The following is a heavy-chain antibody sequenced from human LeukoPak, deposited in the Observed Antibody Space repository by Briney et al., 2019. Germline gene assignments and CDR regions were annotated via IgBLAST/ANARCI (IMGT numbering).Heavy chain of an antibody. D-gene: IGHD5-24*01. CDR2: ISSSSSTI. CDR1: GFTVSTYN. V-gene: IGHV3-48*01. Sequence: GGSLRLSCAASGFTVSTYNMNWVRQAPGKGLEWVSYISSSSSTIYYADSVKGRFTISRDNAKNSLYLQMNSLRAEDTAVYYCARGGMATNKFPDAFDIWGQGTMVTVSS. J-gene: IGHJ3*02. CDR3: ARGGMATNKFPDAFDI.